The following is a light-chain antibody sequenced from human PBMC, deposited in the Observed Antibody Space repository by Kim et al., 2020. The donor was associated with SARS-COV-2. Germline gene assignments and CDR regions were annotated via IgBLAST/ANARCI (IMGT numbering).Light chain of an antibody. CDR3: QVFDSSGDQYVV. CDR1: KGEVKS. Sequence: PGKTATITCGGDKGEVKSVHWYQRKPGQARVLVIQYDSDRPSGIPGRFAGSKSGNTATLTISRAEAGDEADYYCQVFDSSGDQYVVFGGGTKVTVL. CDR2: YDS. V-gene: IGLV3-21*04. J-gene: IGLJ2*01.